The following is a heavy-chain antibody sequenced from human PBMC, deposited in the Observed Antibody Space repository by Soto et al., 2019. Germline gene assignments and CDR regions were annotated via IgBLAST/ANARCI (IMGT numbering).Heavy chain of an antibody. J-gene: IGHJ4*02. D-gene: IGHD4-17*01. Sequence: GASVKVSCKASGYNFFSHGISWVRQAPGQGLEWMGWISTYNGDTNSAQNLQGRVTMTTDTSTSTAYMELRGLRSDDTAVYYCARDSYGDYLIDYWGQGTLLTVSS. CDR3: ARDSYGDYLIDY. V-gene: IGHV1-18*01. CDR2: ISTYNGDT. CDR1: GYNFFSHG.